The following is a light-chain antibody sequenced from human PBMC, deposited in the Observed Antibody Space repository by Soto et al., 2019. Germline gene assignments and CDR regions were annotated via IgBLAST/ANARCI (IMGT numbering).Light chain of an antibody. V-gene: IGKV1-6*02. J-gene: IGKJ1*01. CDR2: AAS. Sequence: AIQMTQSPSSLAGSVGDRLTITCRASQDIGNDLGWYQQKPGKAPKLLIYAASSLQSGVSSMFSGSGSGTEFTLTIISLQPEDFATYYCLKVYNFPRSFGQGTKVAIK. CDR1: QDIGND. CDR3: LKVYNFPRS.